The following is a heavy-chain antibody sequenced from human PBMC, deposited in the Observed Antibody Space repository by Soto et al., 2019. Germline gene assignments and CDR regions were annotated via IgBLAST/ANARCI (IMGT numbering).Heavy chain of an antibody. J-gene: IGHJ4*02. V-gene: IGHV3-23*01. CDR1: GFTFSSYA. CDR2: ISGSGGST. D-gene: IGHD6-19*01. CDR3: AKDVGSGWYKGNGFDY. Sequence: GGSLRLSCAASGFTFSSYAMSWVRQAPGKGLEWVSAISGSGGSTYYADSVKGRFTISRDNSKNTLYLQMNSLRAEDTAVYYCAKDVGSGWYKGNGFDYWGQGTLVTVSS.